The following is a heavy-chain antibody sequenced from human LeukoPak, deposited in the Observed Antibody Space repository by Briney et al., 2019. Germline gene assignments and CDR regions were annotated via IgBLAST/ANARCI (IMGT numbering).Heavy chain of an antibody. D-gene: IGHD6-13*01. V-gene: IGHV3-72*01. J-gene: IGHJ4*02. CDR2: IRNKANRYTT. Sequence: PGGSLRPSCAASEFTFSDHYMDWVRQAPGKGLEWVGRIRNKANRYTTEYAASVKGRFIISRDDSKNSLYLEMNSLKTEDTAVYYCARVYSSSWYGSYFDYWGQGALVTVSS. CDR3: ARVYSSSWYGSYFDY. CDR1: EFTFSDHY.